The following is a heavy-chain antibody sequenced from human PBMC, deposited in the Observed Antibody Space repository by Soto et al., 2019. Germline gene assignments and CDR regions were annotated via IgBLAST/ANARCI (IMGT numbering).Heavy chain of an antibody. D-gene: IGHD3-22*01. J-gene: IGHJ4*02. CDR1: GYTFTAYW. V-gene: IGHV5-51*01. CDR2: IQPGNSDT. Sequence: GESLKISCKGSGYTFTAYWIAWVRQMPGRGLEWMGIIQPGNSDTRYSPSFQGQVTISADKSISTAYLQWSSLKASDTAMYYCARHSIGVGPPFDYWGQGILVPVSS. CDR3: ARHSIGVGPPFDY.